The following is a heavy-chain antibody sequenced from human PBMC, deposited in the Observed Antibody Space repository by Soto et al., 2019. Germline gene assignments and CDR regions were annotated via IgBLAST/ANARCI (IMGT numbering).Heavy chain of an antibody. CDR3: AKEPGGNSDY. J-gene: IGHJ4*02. CDR2: ISWDGGST. V-gene: IGHV3-43*01. CDR1: GFTFDDYT. D-gene: IGHD2-21*02. Sequence: SLRLSCAASGFTFDDYTMHWVRQAPGKGLEWVSLISWDGGSTYYADSVKGRFTISRDNSKNSLYLQMNSLRTEDTDLYYCAKEPGGNSDYWGQGTLVTVSS.